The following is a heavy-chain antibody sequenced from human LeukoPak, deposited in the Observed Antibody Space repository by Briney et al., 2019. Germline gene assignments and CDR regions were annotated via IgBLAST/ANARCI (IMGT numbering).Heavy chain of an antibody. CDR1: GYTFTSYG. CDR3: ARGPRFPGEVVVGSKVRSMDV. V-gene: IGHV1-18*01. Sequence: GASVKVSCKASGYTFTSYGISWVRQAPGQGLEWMGWISAYNGNTNYAQKLQGRVTMTTDTSTSTAYMELRSLRSDDTAVYYCARGPRFPGEVVVGSKVRSMDVWGQGTTVTVSS. J-gene: IGHJ6*02. D-gene: IGHD3-22*01. CDR2: ISAYNGNT.